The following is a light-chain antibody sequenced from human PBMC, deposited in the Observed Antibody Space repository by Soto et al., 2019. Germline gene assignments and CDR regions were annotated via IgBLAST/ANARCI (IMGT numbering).Light chain of an antibody. V-gene: IGLV2-18*02. CDR1: SSDVGSYNR. J-gene: IGLJ1*01. CDR2: DVS. Sequence: QSALTQPPSVSGTPGQAVAISCTGTSSDVGSYNRVSWYQQPPGTAPKLMIFDVSNRPSGVPDRFSGSKSGNTASLTISGLQAEDEADYYCCSYAGSTSPSYVFGTGTKVTVL. CDR3: CSYAGSTSPSYV.